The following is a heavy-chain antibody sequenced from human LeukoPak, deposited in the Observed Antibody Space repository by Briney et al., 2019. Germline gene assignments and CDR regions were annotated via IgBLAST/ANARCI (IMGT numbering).Heavy chain of an antibody. CDR3: ARDRSGSYPETYGMDV. D-gene: IGHD1-26*01. CDR2: ISTSSSYM. J-gene: IGHJ6*02. Sequence: GGPLRLSCAASGFTFSSYWMNWVRQAPGKGLEWVSSISTSSSYMFYADSMKGRFTISRDNAKNSLYLQMNSLRAEDTAVYYCARDRSGSYPETYGMDVWGQGTTVTVSS. V-gene: IGHV3-21*01. CDR1: GFTFSSYW.